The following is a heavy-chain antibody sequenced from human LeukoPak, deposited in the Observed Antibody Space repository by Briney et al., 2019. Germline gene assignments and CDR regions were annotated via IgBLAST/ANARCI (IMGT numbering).Heavy chain of an antibody. J-gene: IGHJ4*02. V-gene: IGHV6-1*01. CDR3: ARAGYSSGWFDFDY. D-gene: IGHD6-19*01. CDR1: GDSVSSNSAA. CDR2: TYYRSKWYN. Sequence: SQTLSLTCAISGDSVSSNSAAWNWIRQSPSRGLEWLGRTYYRSKWYNDYAVSVKSRIAINPDTSKNQFSLQLNSVTPEDTAVYYCARAGYSSGWFDFDYWGQGTLVTVSS.